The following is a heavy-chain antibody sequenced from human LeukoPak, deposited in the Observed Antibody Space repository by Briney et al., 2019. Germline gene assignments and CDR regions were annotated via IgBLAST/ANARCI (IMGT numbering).Heavy chain of an antibody. CDR1: GFTFSDFY. V-gene: IGHV3-11*04. D-gene: IGHD3-9*01. CDR3: VRGGVTLTAYSHFAY. CDR2: ISSGGTTT. J-gene: IGHJ4*02. Sequence: GGSLRLSCAASGFTFSDFYMSWIRQAPGKGLEWVSYISSGGTTTYYADSVKGRVTISRDNAKNSVYLQLNRLRAEDTAVYYCVRGGVTLTAYSHFAYWGQGTLVTVSS.